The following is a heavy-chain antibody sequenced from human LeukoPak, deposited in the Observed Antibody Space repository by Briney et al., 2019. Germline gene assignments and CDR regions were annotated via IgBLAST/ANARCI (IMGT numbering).Heavy chain of an antibody. Sequence: SETLSLTCTVSGYSISSGYYWGWIRQPPGKGLEWIGYIYYRGAPNSIPSLDNIPSLEIRVTISVEPSKNSFSLKLSSLTPSDTAVYYCARGGDSGYDYLDYWGQGTLVTVSS. V-gene: IGHV4-38-2*02. CDR3: ARGGDSGYDYLDY. J-gene: IGHJ4*02. D-gene: IGHD5-12*01. CDR1: GYSISSGYY. CDR2: IYYRGAP.